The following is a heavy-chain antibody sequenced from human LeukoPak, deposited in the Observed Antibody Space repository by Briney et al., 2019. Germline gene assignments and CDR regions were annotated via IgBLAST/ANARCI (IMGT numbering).Heavy chain of an antibody. CDR3: ARDFTGGEYFDS. CDR2: ISPSSTYI. V-gene: IGHV3-21*06. J-gene: IGHJ4*02. CDR1: GFTFSSFK. D-gene: IGHD3-16*01. Sequence: GGSLRLSCAASGFTFSSFKMTWVRQAPGKGLEWVASISPSSTYIYYGDSLKGRVTVSRDNAKSLLFLHISSLRPDDTAVYYCARDFTGGEYFDSWGQGALVSVSS.